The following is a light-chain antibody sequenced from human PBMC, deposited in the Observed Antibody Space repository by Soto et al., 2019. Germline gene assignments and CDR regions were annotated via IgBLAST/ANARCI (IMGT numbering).Light chain of an antibody. V-gene: IGLV2-14*01. J-gene: IGLJ1*01. CDR2: DVS. CDR1: SSDVGGYNY. Sequence: QSVLPQPASVSGSPGQSITISCTGTSSDVGGYNYVSWYQQHPGKAPKLMIYDVSTRPSGVSNRFSGSKSGNTASLTISGLQAEDEADYYCSSYTSSSLYVFGTGTKVTVL. CDR3: SSYTSSSLYV.